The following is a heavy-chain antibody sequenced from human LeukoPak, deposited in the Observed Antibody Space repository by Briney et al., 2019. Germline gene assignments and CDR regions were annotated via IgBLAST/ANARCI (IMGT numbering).Heavy chain of an antibody. V-gene: IGHV4-59*01. Sequence: KPSETLSLTCTVAGGSISSYYWSWIRQPPGKGLEWIGYIYYSGSTNYNPSLKSRVTISVDTSKNQFSLKLSSVTATDTAVYYCARLYGNWFGPWGQGTLVTVAS. D-gene: IGHD2-8*01. J-gene: IGHJ5*02. CDR3: ARLYGNWFGP. CDR2: IYYSGST. CDR1: GGSISSYY.